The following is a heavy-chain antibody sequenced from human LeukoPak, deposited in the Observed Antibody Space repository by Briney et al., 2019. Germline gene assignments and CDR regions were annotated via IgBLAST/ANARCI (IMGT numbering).Heavy chain of an antibody. CDR1: GFTFSSYA. V-gene: IGHV3-23*01. J-gene: IGHJ4*02. CDR3: AKQEPYYYGSGSYYRATPFDY. D-gene: IGHD3-10*01. CDR2: ISGSGGST. Sequence: GGSLRLSCAASGFTFSSYAMSWVRQAPGKGLEWVSAISGSGGSTYYADSVKGRFTISRDNSKNALYLQMNSLRAEDTAVYYCAKQEPYYYGSGSYYRATPFDYWGQGTLVTVSS.